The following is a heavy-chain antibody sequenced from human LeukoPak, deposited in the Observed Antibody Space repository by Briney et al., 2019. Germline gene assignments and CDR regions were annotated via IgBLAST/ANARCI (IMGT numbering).Heavy chain of an antibody. CDR1: GFTFSSYW. V-gene: IGHV3-7*03. CDR3: AREPMVRGVIISLHQNWFDP. J-gene: IGHJ5*02. CDR2: IKQDGSEK. D-gene: IGHD3-10*01. Sequence: GGSLRLSCAASGFTFSSYWMSWGRQAPGKGLEWVANIKQDGSEKYYVDSVKGRFTISRDNAKNPLYLQMTSLRAEDTAVYYCAREPMVRGVIISLHQNWFDPWGQGTLVTVSS.